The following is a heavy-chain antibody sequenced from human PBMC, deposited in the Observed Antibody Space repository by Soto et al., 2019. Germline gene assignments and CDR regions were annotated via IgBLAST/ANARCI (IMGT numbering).Heavy chain of an antibody. Sequence: GGSLRLSCAASGFTFSSYSMNWVRQAPGKGLEWVSSISSSSSYIYYADSVKGRFTISRDNAKNSLYLQMNSLRAEDTAVYYCARGGSSRCGGLCDYYGMDVWGQGTTVTVSS. V-gene: IGHV3-21*01. CDR3: ARGGSSRCGGLCDYYGMDV. D-gene: IGHD6-6*01. CDR1: GFTFSSYS. CDR2: ISSSSSYI. J-gene: IGHJ6*02.